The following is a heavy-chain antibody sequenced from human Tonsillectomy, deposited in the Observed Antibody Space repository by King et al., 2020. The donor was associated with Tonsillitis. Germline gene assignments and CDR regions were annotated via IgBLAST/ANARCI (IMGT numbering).Heavy chain of an antibody. CDR3: ARIVYTSDWPA. V-gene: IGHV4-34*01. CDR2: INHSGST. CDR1: GGTFSGYY. J-gene: IGHJ5*01. D-gene: IGHD6-19*01. Sequence: VQLQQWGAGLLKPSETLSLTCAVYGGTFSGYYWSWIRQPPGKGLEWIGEINHSGSTNYNPSLKSRVTISVDTSKNQFSLKPSSVTAADTAVYYCARIVYTSDWPAWGHGTLVTVSS.